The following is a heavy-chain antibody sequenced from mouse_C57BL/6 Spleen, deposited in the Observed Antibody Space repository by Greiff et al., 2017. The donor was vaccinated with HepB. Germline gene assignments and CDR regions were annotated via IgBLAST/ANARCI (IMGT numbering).Heavy chain of an antibody. CDR2: ISDGGSYT. CDR1: GFTFRSYA. CDR3: ARKGYGKDYAIDY. Sequence: EVQLVESGGGLVKPGGSLKLSCAASGFTFRSYAMSWVRQTPEKRLEWVATISDGGSYTYYPDNVKGRFTISRDNAKNNLYLQMSHLKSEDTAMYYCARKGYGKDYAIDYWGQGTSVTVSS. D-gene: IGHD2-1*01. J-gene: IGHJ4*01. V-gene: IGHV5-4*01.